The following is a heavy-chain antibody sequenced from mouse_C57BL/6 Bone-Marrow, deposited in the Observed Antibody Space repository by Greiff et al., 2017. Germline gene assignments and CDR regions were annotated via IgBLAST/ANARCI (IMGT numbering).Heavy chain of an antibody. V-gene: IGHV1-81*01. D-gene: IGHD2-3*01. CDR2: IYPRSGNT. Sequence: QVQLQQSGAELARPGASVKLSCKASGYTFTSYGIRWVKQRPGQGLEWIGEIYPRSGNTYYNEKFKGKATLTAAQSSSTAYLQLRSLTSEDSAVFFCEKNGYYAYWGQGTTLTVSS. CDR3: EKNGYYAY. J-gene: IGHJ2*01. CDR1: GYTFTSYG.